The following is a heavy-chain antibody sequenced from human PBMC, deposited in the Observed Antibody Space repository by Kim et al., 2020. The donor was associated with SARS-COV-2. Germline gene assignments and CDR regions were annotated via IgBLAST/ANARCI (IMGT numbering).Heavy chain of an antibody. J-gene: IGHJ6*02. V-gene: IGHV3-23*01. CDR2: ISGSGNT. Sequence: GGSLRLSCAASGFTFSSYAMSWVRQAPGKGLEWVSVISGSGNTYYADSVKGRFTISRDNSKNTQYLQMNSLRAADTAVHYCAKHWGRVAQATNGRDVWGQGTSVTLPS. D-gene: IGHD3-16*01. CDR3: AKHWGRVAQATNGRDV. CDR1: GFTFSSYA.